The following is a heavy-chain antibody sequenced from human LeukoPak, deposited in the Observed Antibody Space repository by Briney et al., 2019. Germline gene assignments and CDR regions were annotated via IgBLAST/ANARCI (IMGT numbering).Heavy chain of an antibody. CDR1: GESLNSYY. V-gene: IGHV4-34*01. J-gene: IGHJ4*02. D-gene: IGHD2-15*01. Sequence: SETLSLTCAVYGESLNSYYWRWVRQPPGEGLEWIGEIYESGTTEYNPSLKSRVTISMVPSKQQFSLSLSSVTAADTAVYYCARGAWATRLGSWGLGTPVIVSS. CDR2: IYESGTT. CDR3: ARGAWATRLGS.